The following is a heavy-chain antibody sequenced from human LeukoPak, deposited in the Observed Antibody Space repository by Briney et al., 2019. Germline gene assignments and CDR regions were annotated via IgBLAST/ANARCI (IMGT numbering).Heavy chain of an antibody. CDR2: ISSSGSTI. V-gene: IGHV3-11*01. Sequence: PGGSLRLSCAASGFTFSDYYMSWIRQAPGKGLEWVSYISSSGSTIYYADSVKGRFTISRDNAKNSLYLQMNSLRAEDTAVYYCARDADSSSWSVLYYYYYMDVWGKGTTVAVSS. CDR1: GFTFSDYY. D-gene: IGHD6-13*01. J-gene: IGHJ6*03. CDR3: ARDADSSSWSVLYYYYYMDV.